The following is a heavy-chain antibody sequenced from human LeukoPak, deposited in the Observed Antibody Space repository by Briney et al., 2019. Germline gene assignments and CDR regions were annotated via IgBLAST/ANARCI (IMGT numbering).Heavy chain of an antibody. CDR2: IFPGDSDT. J-gene: IGHJ4*02. CDR1: GYPFTYYW. D-gene: IGHD6-19*01. Sequence: GESLQISCRPSGYPFTYYWVAWLRQMPGKGLEWMGFIFPGDSDTRYSPSFQGQVTISADKSTSTAYLQWSSLTASDTAIYYCARRAGTGYFDYWGQGSLVTVSS. V-gene: IGHV5-51*01. CDR3: ARRAGTGYFDY.